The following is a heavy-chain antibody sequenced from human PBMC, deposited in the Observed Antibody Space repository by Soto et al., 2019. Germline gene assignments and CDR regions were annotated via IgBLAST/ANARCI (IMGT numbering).Heavy chain of an antibody. CDR3: ARVSARGIYFDY. D-gene: IGHD3-10*01. CDR1: GGSGSSSSYY. J-gene: IGHJ4*02. Sequence: SETLSLTCTVSGGSGSSSSYYWSWIRQPPGKGLEWIGYIYYSGSTNYNPSLKSRVSISVDTSKNQFSLNLSSVTAADTAVYYCARVSARGIYFDYWGQGTLVTVSS. CDR2: IYYSGST. V-gene: IGHV4-61*01.